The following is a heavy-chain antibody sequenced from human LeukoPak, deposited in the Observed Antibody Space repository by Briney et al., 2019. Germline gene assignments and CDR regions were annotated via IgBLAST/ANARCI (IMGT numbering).Heavy chain of an antibody. V-gene: IGHV4-38-2*01. CDR2: IYYSGST. D-gene: IGHD6-13*01. CDR1: GYSISSGYY. CDR3: ARRLAGTEDY. Sequence: SETLSLTCAVSGYSISSGYYWGWIRQPPGKGLEWIGSIYYSGSTYYNPSLKSRVTISVDTSKNQFSLKLSSVTAADAAVYYCARRLAGTEDYWGQGTLVTVSS. J-gene: IGHJ4*02.